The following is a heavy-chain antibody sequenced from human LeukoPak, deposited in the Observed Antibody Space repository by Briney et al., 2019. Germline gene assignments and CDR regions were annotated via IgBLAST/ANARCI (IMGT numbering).Heavy chain of an antibody. D-gene: IGHD6-13*01. J-gene: IGHJ4*02. Sequence: GASVKVSCKASGYTFTDYYMHWVRQAPGQGLEWMGWINPNSGVTNYAQKFQGRVTITSDTSICTAYMELSRLRSDDTAVYYCARARLAAGHDYWGQGTLVTVSS. CDR2: INPNSGVT. V-gene: IGHV1-2*02. CDR1: GYTFTDYY. CDR3: ARARLAAGHDY.